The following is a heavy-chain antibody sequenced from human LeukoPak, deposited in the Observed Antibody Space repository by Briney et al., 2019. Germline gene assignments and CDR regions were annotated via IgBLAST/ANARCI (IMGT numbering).Heavy chain of an antibody. D-gene: IGHD3-22*01. V-gene: IGHV4-34*01. CDR2: INHSGST. J-gene: IGHJ3*02. Sequence: ASETLSLTCAVYGGSLSGYYWSWSRQPPGKGLEWIGEINHSGSTNYNPSLKSRVTISVDTSKNQFSLKLSSVTAADTAAYYCARLLRGGRDTPMVTMIVVRAKSGAFDIWGQGTMVTVSS. CDR1: GGSLSGYY. CDR3: ARLLRGGRDTPMVTMIVVRAKSGAFDI.